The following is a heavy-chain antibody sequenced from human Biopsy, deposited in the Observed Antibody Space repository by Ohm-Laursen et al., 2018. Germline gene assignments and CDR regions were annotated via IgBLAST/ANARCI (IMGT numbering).Heavy chain of an antibody. CDR1: GDSVSSNSAA. CDR3: TRETPTGIPFNWFDP. Sequence: SQTLSLTCAISGDSVSSNSAAWNWIRQSPSRGLEWLGRTYYRSKWYNDYAVFVKSRITINPDTSKNQFSLQLNSVTPEDTAVYYCTRETPTGIPFNWFDPWGQGTLVTVSS. V-gene: IGHV6-1*01. D-gene: IGHD1-1*01. CDR2: TYYRSKWYN. J-gene: IGHJ5*02.